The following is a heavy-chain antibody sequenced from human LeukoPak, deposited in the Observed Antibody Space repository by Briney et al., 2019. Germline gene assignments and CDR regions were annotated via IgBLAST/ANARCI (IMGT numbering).Heavy chain of an antibody. D-gene: IGHD3-10*01. CDR3: ARPLPYYYGSGGSWFDP. Sequence: ASVKVSCKASGYTFTGYYMHWVRQAPGQGLEWMGWINPNSGGTNYAQKFQGRVTMTRDTSISTAYMELSRLRSDDTAVYYCARPLPYYYGSGGSWFDPWGQGTLVTVSS. V-gene: IGHV1-2*02. CDR2: INPNSGGT. CDR1: GYTFTGYY. J-gene: IGHJ5*02.